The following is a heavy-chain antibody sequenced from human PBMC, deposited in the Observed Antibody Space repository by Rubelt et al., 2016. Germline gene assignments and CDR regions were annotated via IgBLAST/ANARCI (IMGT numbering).Heavy chain of an antibody. CDR3: ARDGIAAAGYYYYYGMDV. CDR1: FA. D-gene: IGHD6-13*01. Sequence: FAMHWVRQAPGKGLEWVSVISYDGKNKYYADSVEGRFTISRDNSKSTLYLQMNSLRAEDTAVYYCARDGIAAAGYYYYYGMDVWGQGTTVTVSS. J-gene: IGHJ6*02. CDR2: ISYDGKNK. V-gene: IGHV3-30*04.